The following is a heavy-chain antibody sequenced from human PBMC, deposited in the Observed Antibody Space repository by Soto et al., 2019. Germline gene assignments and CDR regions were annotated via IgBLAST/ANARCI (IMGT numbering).Heavy chain of an antibody. Sequence: VESLKISCKGPGYSFTSYWISWVRQMPGKGLEWMGRIDPSDSYTNYSPSFQGHVTISADKSISTAYLQWSSLKASDTAMYYCAREGRYCSSTSCPESLYYYYGMDVWGQGTTVTVSS. CDR3: AREGRYCSSTSCPESLYYYYGMDV. D-gene: IGHD2-2*01. CDR2: IDPSDSYT. V-gene: IGHV5-10-1*01. J-gene: IGHJ6*02. CDR1: GYSFTSYW.